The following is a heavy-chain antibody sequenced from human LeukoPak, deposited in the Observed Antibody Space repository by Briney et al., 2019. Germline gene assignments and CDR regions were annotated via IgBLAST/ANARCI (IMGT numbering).Heavy chain of an antibody. V-gene: IGHV4-30-4*01. CDR1: GGSLSSGDYY. CDR2: XXXSXTT. D-gene: IGHD3-9*01. Sequence: PXXTXXXXCXXSGGSLSSGDYYWGWVRQPPGRGXXXXXXXXXSXTTYDNPSLKRRVTISVNTSKNQCSLKLTSVTAADTAVYYCAREGFHYDILPGYYRVRAFDIWGQGTMVTVSS. J-gene: IGHJ3*02. CDR3: AREGFHYDILPGYYRVRAFDI.